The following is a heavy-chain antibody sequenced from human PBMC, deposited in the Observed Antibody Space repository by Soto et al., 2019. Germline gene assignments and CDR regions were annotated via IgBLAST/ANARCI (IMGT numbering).Heavy chain of an antibody. CDR1: GGSISSSNW. J-gene: IGHJ4*02. V-gene: IGHV4-4*02. Sequence: QVQLQESGPGLVKPSGTLSLTCAVSGGSISSSNWWSWVRQSPGKGLEWIGEIYHSGSTNYNPSLKRRVTMSVEKSKNQLCLNLNSVTAADTAVYYWAREASNNSPCYFDYWGQGTLVTVSS. CDR3: AREASNNSPCYFDY. CDR2: IYHSGST. D-gene: IGHD1-1*01.